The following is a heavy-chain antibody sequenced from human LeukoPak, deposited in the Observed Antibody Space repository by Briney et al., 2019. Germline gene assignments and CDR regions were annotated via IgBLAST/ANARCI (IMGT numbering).Heavy chain of an antibody. D-gene: IGHD6-19*01. V-gene: IGHV4-34*01. J-gene: IGHJ4*02. CDR3: ARGRRWGWLVTAVFDY. CDR2: INHSGST. Sequence: SETLSLTCAVYGGSFSGYYWSWIRQPPGKGLEWLGEINHSGSTNYNPSLKSRVTISVDTSKNQFSLKLSSVTAADTAVYYCARGRRWGWLVTAVFDYWGQGTLVTVSS. CDR1: GGSFSGYY.